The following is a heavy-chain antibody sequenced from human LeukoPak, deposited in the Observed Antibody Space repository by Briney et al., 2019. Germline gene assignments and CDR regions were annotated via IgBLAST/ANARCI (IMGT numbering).Heavy chain of an antibody. J-gene: IGHJ4*02. CDR1: GSSISSGYY. Sequence: SETLSLTCAVSGSSISSGYYWYWLRKPPGKRLEWIGSIYHSGSTYYNTSLKGRVTISLDISKNQLSLRLRSVTAADTAMYYCARRRYDFWSGSPLDYWGRGTLVTASS. CDR2: IYHSGST. CDR3: ARRRYDFWSGSPLDY. V-gene: IGHV4-38-2*01. D-gene: IGHD3-3*01.